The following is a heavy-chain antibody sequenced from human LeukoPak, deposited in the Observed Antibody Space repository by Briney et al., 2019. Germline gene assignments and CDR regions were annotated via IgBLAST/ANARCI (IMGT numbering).Heavy chain of an antibody. CDR2: ISYDGSNK. CDR1: GFTFSSYA. CDR3: ARAPREELLPADY. J-gene: IGHJ4*02. D-gene: IGHD1-26*01. Sequence: GGSLRLSCAASGFTFSSYAMHWVRQAPGKGLEWVAVISYDGSNKYYADSVKGRFTISRDNSKNTLYLQMNSLRAEDTAVYYCARAPREELLPADYWGQGTLVTVSS. V-gene: IGHV3-30-3*01.